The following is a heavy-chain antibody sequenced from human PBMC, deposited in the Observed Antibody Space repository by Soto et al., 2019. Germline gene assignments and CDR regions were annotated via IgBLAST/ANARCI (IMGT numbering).Heavy chain of an antibody. D-gene: IGHD2-2*01. J-gene: IGHJ6*02. CDR1: GFTFSSYG. CDR3: AKARGFYCSSTSCYYSGYELPRSYGMDV. V-gene: IGHV3-30*18. Sequence: GSLRLSCAASGFTFSSYGMHWVRQAPGKGLEWVAVISYDGNNKYYADSVKGRFTISRDNSKNTLYLQMNSPRAEDTAVYYCAKARGFYCSSTSCYYSGYELPRSYGMDVWGQGTTVTVSS. CDR2: ISYDGNNK.